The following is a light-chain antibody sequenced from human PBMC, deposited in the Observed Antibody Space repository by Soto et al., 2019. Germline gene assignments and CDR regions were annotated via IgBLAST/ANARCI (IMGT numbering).Light chain of an antibody. V-gene: IGKV1-6*01. CDR2: TAS. Sequence: QMTQSPSTLSASVGDRVIITCRASQAIRNDLGWYQQKPGKAPKLLIYTASTLQSGVSSRFTGSGFGADFTLTIRSLQPEDSATYYCLHDYSYPRTFGQGTKVDIK. CDR1: QAIRND. CDR3: LHDYSYPRT. J-gene: IGKJ1*01.